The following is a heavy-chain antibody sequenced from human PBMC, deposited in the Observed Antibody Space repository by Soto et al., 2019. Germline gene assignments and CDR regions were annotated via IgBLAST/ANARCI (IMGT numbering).Heavy chain of an antibody. CDR1: GGFISSSNYY. V-gene: IGHV4-39*01. J-gene: IGHJ2*01. CDR2: IFYSGST. Sequence: SETLSLTCTVSGGFISSSNYYWGWLRQAPGKELEWIGSIFYSGSTYHSPALKSRVTMSVDTSKTAFSLQMTYVTAADTAVYYCARNRLVSRYFDIWGRGTLVTVSS. CDR3: ARNRLVSRYFDI. D-gene: IGHD3-9*01.